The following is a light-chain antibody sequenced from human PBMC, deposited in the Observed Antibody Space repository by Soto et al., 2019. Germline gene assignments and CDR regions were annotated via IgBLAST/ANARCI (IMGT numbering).Light chain of an antibody. Sequence: QSVLTQTPSASGTPGQRVTISCSGSSSNIGSNYVYWYQQLPGTAPKLLIYRNNQRPSGVPDRFSGSKSGTSASLAISGLRSEDEADYYCAAWDDSLIVFGTGTKLTVL. CDR1: SSNIGSNY. CDR3: AAWDDSLIV. J-gene: IGLJ1*01. CDR2: RNN. V-gene: IGLV1-47*01.